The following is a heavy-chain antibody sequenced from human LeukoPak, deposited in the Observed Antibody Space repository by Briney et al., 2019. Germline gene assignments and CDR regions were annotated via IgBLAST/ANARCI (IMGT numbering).Heavy chain of an antibody. D-gene: IGHD3-10*01. Sequence: SETLSLTCTVSGGSISIYYWSWIRQPAGKGLEWIGRIYTSGSTNYSPSLKSRVTMSVDTSKNQFSLKLSSVTAADTAVYYCARDFPLLWFGVSESGAFDIWGQGTMVTVSS. CDR3: ARDFPLLWFGVSESGAFDI. V-gene: IGHV4-4*07. CDR1: GGSISIYY. J-gene: IGHJ3*02. CDR2: IYTSGST.